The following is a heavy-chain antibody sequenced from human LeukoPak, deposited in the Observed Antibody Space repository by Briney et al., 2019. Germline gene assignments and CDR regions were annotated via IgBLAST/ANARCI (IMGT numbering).Heavy chain of an antibody. Sequence: QPGRSLRLPCAASGFTFSSYGMHWVRQAPGKGLEWVAVIWYDGSNKYYADSVKGRFPISRENSKNTLYLPMNSLTAEDTAVYYCANDWLSGDWGYFDYWGQGTPVTVSS. V-gene: IGHV3-33*06. CDR1: GFTFSSYG. J-gene: IGHJ4*02. D-gene: IGHD2-21*02. CDR2: IWYDGSNK. CDR3: ANDWLSGDWGYFDY.